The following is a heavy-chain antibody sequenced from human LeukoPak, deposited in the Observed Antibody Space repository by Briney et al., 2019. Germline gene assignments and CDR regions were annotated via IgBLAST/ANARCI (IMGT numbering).Heavy chain of an antibody. CDR2: INPNSGGT. J-gene: IGHJ4*02. D-gene: IGHD2-15*01. V-gene: IGHV1-2*02. CDR1: GYTFTGYY. CDR3: ARDPMVGRVGY. Sequence: ASVKVSCKASGYTFTGYYMHWVRQAPGQGLEWMGWINPNSGGTNYAQKFQGRVTTTRDTSISTAYMELSRLRSDDTAVCYCARDPMVGRVGYWGQGTLVTVSS.